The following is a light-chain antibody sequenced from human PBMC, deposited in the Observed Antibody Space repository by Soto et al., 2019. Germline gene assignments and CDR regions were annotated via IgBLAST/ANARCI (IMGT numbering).Light chain of an antibody. CDR3: QQYGSSLFT. CDR1: QSVRSSY. J-gene: IGKJ3*01. V-gene: IGKV3-20*01. Sequence: TLSCRASQSVRSSYLAWYQQKPGQSPRLLIYGASSRATGIPDRFSGSGSGTDFTLTISRLEPEDFAVYYCQQYGSSLFTFGPGTKGDIK. CDR2: GAS.